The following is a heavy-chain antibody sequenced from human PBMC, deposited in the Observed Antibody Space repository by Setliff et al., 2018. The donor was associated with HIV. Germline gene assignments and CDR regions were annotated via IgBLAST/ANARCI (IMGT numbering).Heavy chain of an antibody. CDR1: GGSINNDIYF. D-gene: IGHD6-6*01. V-gene: IGHV4-31*03. CDR2: IYYSGST. J-gene: IGHJ4*01. CDR3: ARSSRSSPFWFDY. Sequence: PSETLSLTCTVSGGSINNDIYFWTWIRQRPGKGLEWIGYIYYSGSTHSNPSLKSRLTISVDTSSNQFSLKLNSVTAADTPIYYCARSSRSSPFWFDYWGLGTLVTVSS.